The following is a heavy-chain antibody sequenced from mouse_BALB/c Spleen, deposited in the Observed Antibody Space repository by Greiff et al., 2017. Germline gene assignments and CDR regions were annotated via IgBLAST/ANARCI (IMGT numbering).Heavy chain of an antibody. J-gene: IGHJ4*01. Sequence: EVQLQQSGAELVRSGASVKLSCTASGFNIKDYYMHWVKQRPEQGLEWIGWIDPENGDTEYAPKFQGKATMTADTSSNTAYLQLSSLTSEDTAVYYCNGNYYGSSYEGAEDYWGQGTSVTVSS. CDR1: GFNIKDYY. CDR2: IDPENGDT. D-gene: IGHD1-1*01. CDR3: NGNYYGSSYEGAEDY. V-gene: IGHV14-4*02.